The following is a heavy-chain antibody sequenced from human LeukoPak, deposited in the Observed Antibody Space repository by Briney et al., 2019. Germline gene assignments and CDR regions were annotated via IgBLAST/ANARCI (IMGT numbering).Heavy chain of an antibody. CDR2: INPNTGGT. J-gene: IGHJ4*02. CDR3: AKSQGSPARARPFDY. Sequence: GASVKVSCTASGYTFIDYYIHWVRQAPGQGLEWMGWINPNTGGTNYAQKFQGRVTVTRDTSITTAFMELSSLRSDDTAVYYCAKSQGSPARARPFDYWGQGTLVTVSS. V-gene: IGHV1-2*02. CDR1: GYTFIDYY.